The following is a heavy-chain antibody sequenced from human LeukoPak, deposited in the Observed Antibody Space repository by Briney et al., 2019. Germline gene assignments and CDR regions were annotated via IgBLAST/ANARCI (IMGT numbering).Heavy chain of an antibody. D-gene: IGHD2-21*02. Sequence: GGSLRLSCAASGFTFSNYAMIWVRQAPGKGLEWVSSISGRGGSTYYAGSVKGRSTISRDNSKNTLSLQMDSLRSEDTAVYYCAKDFGVVVTAIPNYWGQGALVTVSS. J-gene: IGHJ4*02. V-gene: IGHV3-23*01. CDR1: GFTFSNYA. CDR2: ISGRGGST. CDR3: AKDFGVVVTAIPNY.